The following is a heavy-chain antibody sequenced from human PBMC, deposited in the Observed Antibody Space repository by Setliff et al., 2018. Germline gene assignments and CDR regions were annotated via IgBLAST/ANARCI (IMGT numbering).Heavy chain of an antibody. D-gene: IGHD3-3*01. CDR2: IYYSGST. V-gene: IGHV4-59*12. CDR1: GGSISSYY. J-gene: IGHJ4*02. CDR3: ASTPDGDLYYNFWSGYYLTLDY. Sequence: SETLSLTCTVSGGSISSYYWSWIRQPPGKRLEWIGYIYYSGSTNYNPSLESRVTISVDTSKNQFSLKLSSVTAADTAVYYCASTPDGDLYYNFWSGYYLTLDYWGQGTLVTVSS.